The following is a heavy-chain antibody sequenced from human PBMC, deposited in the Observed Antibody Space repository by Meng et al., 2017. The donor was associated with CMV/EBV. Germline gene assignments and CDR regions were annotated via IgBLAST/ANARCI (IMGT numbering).Heavy chain of an antibody. V-gene: IGHV4-30-4*01. Sequence: QVHLQDSGPGLGKPSKTLSSTWTVYGGSIIVGAYYWRLIRQPPGKGLDWIGYIYYSGSTYYNPSLKSRVTISVDTSKNQFSLKLSSVTAAETAVYYCAREGYNPFDYWGQGTLVTVSS. D-gene: IGHD1-1*01. CDR2: IYYSGST. J-gene: IGHJ4*02. CDR1: GGSIIVGAYY. CDR3: AREGYNPFDY.